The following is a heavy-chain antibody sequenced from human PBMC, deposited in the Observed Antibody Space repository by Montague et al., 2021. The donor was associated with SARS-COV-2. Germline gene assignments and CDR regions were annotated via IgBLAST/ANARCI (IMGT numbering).Heavy chain of an antibody. D-gene: IGHD4-11*01. Sequence: CAISGDSVCSNPAAWNWIRQSPSRGLEWLGGTNYRSKWTSDYATSVEGRITIDPDTSKHQFFLHLKSVTPEDTGVYYCVRDTVSAKAGFDFWGQGTLVTVSS. CDR3: VRDTVSAKAGFDF. CDR1: GDSVCSNPAA. V-gene: IGHV6-1*01. CDR2: TNYRSKWTS. J-gene: IGHJ4*02.